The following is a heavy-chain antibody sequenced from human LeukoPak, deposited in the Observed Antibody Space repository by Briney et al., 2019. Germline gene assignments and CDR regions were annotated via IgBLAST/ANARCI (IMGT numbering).Heavy chain of an antibody. V-gene: IGHV4-59*01. J-gene: IGHJ4*02. Sequence: SETLSLTCSVSGGPISSYYWSWVRQPPGKGPEWIGYIYYSGSTNYNPSLKSRVTISVDTSKNQFSLRLSSVTAADTAVYYCARVTGYIVEDYFDYWGQGTLVTVSS. CDR2: IYYSGST. CDR1: GGPISSYY. D-gene: IGHD3-22*01. CDR3: ARVTGYIVEDYFDY.